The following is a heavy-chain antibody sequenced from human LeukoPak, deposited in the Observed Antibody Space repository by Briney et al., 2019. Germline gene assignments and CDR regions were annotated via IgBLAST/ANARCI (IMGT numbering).Heavy chain of an antibody. J-gene: IGHJ4*02. CDR1: GFTFSSYA. V-gene: IGHV3-23*01. CDR3: AKEYYDFWSGYPHDY. Sequence: GGSVRLSCAASGFTFSSYAMSWVRQAPGKGLEWVSAISGSGGSTYYADSVKGRFTISRDNSKNTLYLQMNSLRAEDTAVYYCAKEYYDFWSGYPHDYWGQGTLVTVSS. CDR2: ISGSGGST. D-gene: IGHD3-3*01.